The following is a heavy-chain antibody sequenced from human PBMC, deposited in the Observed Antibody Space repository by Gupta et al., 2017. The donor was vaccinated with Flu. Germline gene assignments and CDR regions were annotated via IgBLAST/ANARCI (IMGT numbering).Heavy chain of an antibody. Sequence: VRQAPGQGLDWMGWIYPNSGGTKNAQKVQGRVTMTRETSISTGDMELRRLRSDETAVYDCVRDPGGGWGFDPWGQGALVTVSS. V-gene: IGHV1-2*02. CDR2: IYPNSGGT. D-gene: IGHD3-16*01. J-gene: IGHJ5*02. CDR3: VRDPGGGWGFDP.